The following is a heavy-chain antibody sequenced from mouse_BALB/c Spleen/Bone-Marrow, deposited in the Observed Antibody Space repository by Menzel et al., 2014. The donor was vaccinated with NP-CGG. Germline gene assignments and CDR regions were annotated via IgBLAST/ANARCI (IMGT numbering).Heavy chain of an antibody. D-gene: IGHD1-1*01. J-gene: IGHJ2*01. Sequence: VQLQQSGPELVKPGASVKISCKASGYSFTGYFMNWVKQSHGKSLEWIGRIYPYNGDTFYNQKFKGKATLTVDKSSSTAHMELLSLTSEDSAVYYCGRGAYYYGSSYYFDYWGQGTTLTVFS. V-gene: IGHV1-37*01. CDR1: GYSFTGYF. CDR2: IYPYNGDT. CDR3: GRGAYYYGSSYYFDY.